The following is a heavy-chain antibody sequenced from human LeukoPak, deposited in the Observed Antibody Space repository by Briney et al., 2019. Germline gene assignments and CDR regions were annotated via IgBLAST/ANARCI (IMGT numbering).Heavy chain of an antibody. CDR2: ISYDGSNK. D-gene: IGHD2-15*01. CDR3: ARKGRYCSGGSCYSEGYFDY. V-gene: IGHV3-30*03. J-gene: IGHJ4*02. Sequence: GGSLRPSCAASGFTFSSYGMHWVRQAPGKGLEWVAVISYDGSNKYYADSVKGRFTISRDNSKNTLYLQMNSLRAEDTAVYYCARKGRYCSGGSCYSEGYFDYWGQGTLVTVSS. CDR1: GFTFSSYG.